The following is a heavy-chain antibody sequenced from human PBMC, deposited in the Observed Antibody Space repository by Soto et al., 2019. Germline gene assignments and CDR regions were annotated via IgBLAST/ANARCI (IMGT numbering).Heavy chain of an antibody. Sequence: QVQLVQSGAEVKKPGSSVKVSCKASGGTFSSYAISWVRQAHGQGLEWMGGINPISGTANYAQKFQGRVTITADESTSTAYMELSSLRSEDTAVYYCARSQGSSTSLEIYYYYYYGMDVWGQGTTVTVSS. CDR3: ARSQGSSTSLEIYYYYYYGMDV. D-gene: IGHD2-2*01. J-gene: IGHJ6*02. V-gene: IGHV1-69*01. CDR2: INPISGTA. CDR1: GGTFSSYA.